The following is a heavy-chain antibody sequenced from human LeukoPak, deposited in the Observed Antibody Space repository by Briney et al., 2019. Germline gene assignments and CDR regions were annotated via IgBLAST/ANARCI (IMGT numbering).Heavy chain of an antibody. V-gene: IGHV1-8*01. Sequence: ASVKVSCKASGYTFTSYDINWVRQATGQGLEWMGWMNPNSGNTGYAQKFQGRVTMTRNTSISTAYMELSSLRSEDTAVYYCARVLYCGGDCYLGFDYWGQGTLVTVSS. CDR3: ARVLYCGGDCYLGFDY. CDR2: MNPNSGNT. D-gene: IGHD2-21*01. CDR1: GYTFTSYD. J-gene: IGHJ4*02.